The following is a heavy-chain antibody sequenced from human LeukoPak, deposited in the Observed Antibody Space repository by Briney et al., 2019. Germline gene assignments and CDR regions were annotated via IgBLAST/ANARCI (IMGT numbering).Heavy chain of an antibody. CDR3: ARAGSSSSTYYDYMDV. D-gene: IGHD6-6*01. CDR1: GGSISGYY. Sequence: SETLSLTCTVSGGSISGYYWSWIRQPAGKGLEWIGRIYTSGSTNYNPSLKSRVTMSVDTSKNQFSLKLNSVTAADTAVYFCARAGSSSSTYYDYMDVWGKGTTVSVSS. J-gene: IGHJ6*03. V-gene: IGHV4-4*07. CDR2: IYTSGST.